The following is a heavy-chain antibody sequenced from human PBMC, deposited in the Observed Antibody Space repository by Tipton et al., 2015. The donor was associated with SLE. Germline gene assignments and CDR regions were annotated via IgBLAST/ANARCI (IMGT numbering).Heavy chain of an antibody. CDR3: ARDPGMSRYLDGRYFDY. J-gene: IGHJ4*02. V-gene: IGHV4-59*11. CDR2: IYYSGST. Sequence: GLVKPSETLSLTCSVSGASINSHYWSWARQPPGKGLEWIGYIYYSGSTEYNPSLKSRVTISIDSSKSQLSLNLRSVTAADTAVYYCARDPGMSRYLDGRYFDYWGQGTLVTVSS. D-gene: IGHD3-9*01. CDR1: GASINSHY.